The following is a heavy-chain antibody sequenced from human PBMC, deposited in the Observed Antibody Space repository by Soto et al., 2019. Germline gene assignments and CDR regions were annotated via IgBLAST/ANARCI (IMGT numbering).Heavy chain of an antibody. J-gene: IGHJ6*01. V-gene: IGHV1-8*01. CDR2: MNPNSGNT. D-gene: IGHD3-16*01. CDR1: GYTFTSYD. CDR3: AGEGVRGMEV. Sequence: QVQLVQSGAEVKKPGASVKVSCKASGYTFTSYDINWVRQATGQGLEWMGWMNPNSGNTGYAQKFQGRVTMTRNTSSMTAHTARRSLRSEVTAMYYSAGEGVRGMEVWGQGTTVTVSS.